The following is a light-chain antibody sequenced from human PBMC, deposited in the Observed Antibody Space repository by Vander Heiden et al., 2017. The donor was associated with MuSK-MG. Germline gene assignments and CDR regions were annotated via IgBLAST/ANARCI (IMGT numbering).Light chain of an antibody. CDR1: QNMNTF. J-gene: IGKJ4*01. CDR3: QHRDRTPIT. V-gene: IGKV1-39*01. Sequence: GDRVTISCRASQNMNTFLNWFQQKPGKPPTLLIYGTSTLDSGVPSRFSGSGSGTDFTLTISRLQAEDFATYYCQHRDRTPITFGRGTKVDIK. CDR2: GTS.